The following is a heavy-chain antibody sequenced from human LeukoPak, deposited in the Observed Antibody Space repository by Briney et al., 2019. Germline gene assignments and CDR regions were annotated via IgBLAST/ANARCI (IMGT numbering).Heavy chain of an antibody. J-gene: IGHJ4*02. Sequence: GGSLRLSCAASGFTFSSYGMHWVRQAPGKGLEWVAVIWYDGSNKYYADSVKGRFTISRDNSKSTLYLQMNSLSAEDTAVYYCARGSFDWLLYDLDYWGQGTLVTVSS. CDR2: IWYDGSNK. V-gene: IGHV3-33*01. CDR3: ARGSFDWLLYDLDY. CDR1: GFTFSSYG. D-gene: IGHD3-9*01.